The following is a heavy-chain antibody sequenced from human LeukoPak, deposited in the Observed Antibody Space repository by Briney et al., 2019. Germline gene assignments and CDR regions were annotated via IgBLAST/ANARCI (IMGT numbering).Heavy chain of an antibody. Sequence: GASAKVSCKASGGTFSSYAISWVRQAPGQGLEWMGRIIPILGIANYAQKFQGRVTITADKSTSTAYMELSSLRSEDTAVYYCAREGFLGTIPRYYFDYWGQGTLVTVSS. CDR2: IIPILGIA. D-gene: IGHD2-2*02. J-gene: IGHJ4*02. V-gene: IGHV1-69*04. CDR1: GGTFSSYA. CDR3: AREGFLGTIPRYYFDY.